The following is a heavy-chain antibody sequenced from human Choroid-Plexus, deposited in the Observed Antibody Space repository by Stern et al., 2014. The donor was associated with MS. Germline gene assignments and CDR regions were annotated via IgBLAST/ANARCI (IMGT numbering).Heavy chain of an antibody. J-gene: IGHJ5*02. CDR2: VSYDGSNK. CDR3: AKDRHYLTYFFDH. Sequence: VQLLESGGGVVQPGRPLRLSCVASGFTFGSCAMHWVRQAPGKGLEWVAGVSYDGSNKYYADSVKGRFTISRDNSQNTLYMQMSSLRPEDTAVYYCAKDRHYLTYFFDHWGQGSRVTVSS. V-gene: IGHV3-30*18. CDR1: GFTFGSCA. D-gene: IGHD2/OR15-2a*01.